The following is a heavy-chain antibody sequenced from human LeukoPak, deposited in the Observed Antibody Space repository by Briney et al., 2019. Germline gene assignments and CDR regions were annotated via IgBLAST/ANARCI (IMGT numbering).Heavy chain of an antibody. CDR2: IKQDGSEK. D-gene: IGHD6-13*01. CDR1: GFTFSSYW. J-gene: IGHJ4*02. CDR3: ARVRRSSWGFNDY. V-gene: IGHV3-7*03. Sequence: GASMRLSCAASGFTFSSYWKSWVRQPPGKGLDRVANIKQDGSEKYYVDSVKGRFTISRDNAKNSLYLQMNSLRAEDTAVYYCARVRRSSWGFNDYWGQGTLVTVSS.